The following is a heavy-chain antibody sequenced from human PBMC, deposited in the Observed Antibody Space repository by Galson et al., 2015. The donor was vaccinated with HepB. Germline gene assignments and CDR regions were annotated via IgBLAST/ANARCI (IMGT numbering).Heavy chain of an antibody. J-gene: IGHJ4*02. V-gene: IGHV1-18*01. CDR3: ASDPNWGPFGEQSYFDT. Sequence: SVKVSCKASGYTFTSYGISWVRQAPGQGLEWMGWISAYNTNTNYAQKLQGRVTMTTDTYTSTAYMEVRSLRSDDTAVYYCASDPNWGPFGEQSYFDTGAREPWSPSPQ. D-gene: IGHD3-16*01. CDR1: GYTFTSYG. CDR2: ISAYNTNT.